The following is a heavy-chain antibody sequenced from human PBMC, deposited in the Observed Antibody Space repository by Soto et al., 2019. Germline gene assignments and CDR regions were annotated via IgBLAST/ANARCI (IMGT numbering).Heavy chain of an antibody. CDR3: ASSCMSLECAFDI. CDR1: GYTFTSYY. V-gene: IGHV1-46*03. J-gene: IGHJ3*02. Sequence: GASVKVSCKASGYTFTSYYMHWVRQAPGQGLEWMGIINPSGGSTSYAQKFQGRVTMTRDTSTSTVYMELSSLRSEDTAVYYGASSCMSLECAFDIWGQGTMVTVSS. CDR2: INPSGGST. D-gene: IGHD2-8*01.